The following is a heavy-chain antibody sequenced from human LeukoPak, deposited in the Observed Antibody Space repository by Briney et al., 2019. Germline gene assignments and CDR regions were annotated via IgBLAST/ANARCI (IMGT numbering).Heavy chain of an antibody. CDR1: GGSISSYY. D-gene: IGHD3-10*01. Sequence: SETLSITCTVSGGSISSYYWSWIRQPPGKGLEWIGYIYYSGSTNYNPSLKSRVTISVDTSKNQFSLKLSSVTAADTAVYYCARDGSFYGMDVWGQGTTVTVSS. V-gene: IGHV4-59*01. CDR2: IYYSGST. J-gene: IGHJ6*02. CDR3: ARDGSFYGMDV.